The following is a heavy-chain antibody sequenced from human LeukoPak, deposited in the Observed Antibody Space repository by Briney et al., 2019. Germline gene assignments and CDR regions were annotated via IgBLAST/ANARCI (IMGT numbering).Heavy chain of an antibody. D-gene: IGHD2-15*01. J-gene: IGHJ3*02. Sequence: GGSLRLSCAASGFTFSTHAMNWVRQAPGKGLEWVSAISYSGGSSYYADSVKGRFTVSRGNSKNTLYLQMNSLRAEDTAVYYCARVFHCTSSSCVWDAFDIWGQGTMVTVSS. CDR3: ARVFHCTSSSCVWDAFDI. CDR1: GFTFSTHA. CDR2: ISYSGGSS. V-gene: IGHV3-23*01.